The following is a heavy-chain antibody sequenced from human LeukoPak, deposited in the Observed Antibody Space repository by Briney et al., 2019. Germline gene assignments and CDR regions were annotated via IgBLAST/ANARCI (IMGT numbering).Heavy chain of an antibody. Sequence: LETLSLTCAVYGGSFSGYYWSWIRQPPGKGLEWIGEINHSGSTNYNPSLKSRVTISVDTSKNQFSLKLSSVTAADTAVYYCARGHIYYYYGMDVWGQGTTVTVSS. D-gene: IGHD3-3*02. J-gene: IGHJ6*02. CDR2: INHSGST. CDR1: GGSFSGYY. V-gene: IGHV4-34*01. CDR3: ARGHIYYYYGMDV.